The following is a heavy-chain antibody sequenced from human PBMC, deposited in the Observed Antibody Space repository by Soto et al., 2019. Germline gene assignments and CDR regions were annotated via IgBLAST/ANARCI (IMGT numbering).Heavy chain of an antibody. CDR1: GGSISSGGYY. J-gene: IGHJ4*02. D-gene: IGHD2-15*01. CDR2: IYYSGST. Sequence: SETLSLTCTVSGGSISSGGYYWSWIRQHPGKGLEWIGYIYYSGSTYYNPSLKSRVTISVDTSKNQFSLKLSSVTAADTAVYYCVSYGSGPNYYFDYWGQGTLVTVSS. CDR3: VSYGSGPNYYFDY. V-gene: IGHV4-31*03.